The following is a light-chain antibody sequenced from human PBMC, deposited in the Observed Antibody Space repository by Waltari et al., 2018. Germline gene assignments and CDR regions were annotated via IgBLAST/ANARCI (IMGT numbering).Light chain of an antibody. CDR1: QGIRNF. CDR3: QRYNSAPFT. Sequence: DIQMTQSPSSLSASVEDRVTITCRASQGIRNFLAWYQQKPGKTPKLLIYDASTLRSGVPSRFSGSGFGTDFTLTISGLQPEDVATYYCQRYNSAPFTFGPGTKVDVK. V-gene: IGKV1-27*01. CDR2: DAS. J-gene: IGKJ3*01.